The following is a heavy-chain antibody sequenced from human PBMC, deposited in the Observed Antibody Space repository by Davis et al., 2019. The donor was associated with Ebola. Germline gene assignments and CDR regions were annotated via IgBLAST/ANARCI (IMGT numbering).Heavy chain of an antibody. CDR2: MRYSESDT. V-gene: IGHV3-30*02. CDR1: GFAFSSFG. CDR3: AKDYFSDWSNYFDS. D-gene: IGHD3-9*01. Sequence: PGGSLRLSCAASGFAFSSFGMHWVRQAPGKGLEWLASMRYSESDTHYADSVKGRFTISRDNSKNTLYLQMNSLRAEDTAVYYCAKDYFSDWSNYFDSWGQGTLVTVSS. J-gene: IGHJ4*02.